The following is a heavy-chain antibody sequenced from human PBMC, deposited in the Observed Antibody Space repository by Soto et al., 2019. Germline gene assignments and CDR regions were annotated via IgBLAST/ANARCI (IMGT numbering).Heavy chain of an antibody. J-gene: IGHJ2*01. CDR3: AKSSYYDSSGYAYWYFDL. D-gene: IGHD3-22*01. V-gene: IGHV3-23*01. CDR1: GFTFSSYA. Sequence: GGSLRLSCAASGFTFSSYAMSWVRQAPGKGLEWVSAISGSGGSTYYADSVKGRFTISRDNSKNTLYLQMNSLRAEDTAVYYCAKSSYYDSSGYAYWYFDLWGRGTLVTVS. CDR2: ISGSGGST.